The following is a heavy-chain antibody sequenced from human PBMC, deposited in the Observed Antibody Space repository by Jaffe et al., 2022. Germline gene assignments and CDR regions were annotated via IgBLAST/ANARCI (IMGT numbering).Heavy chain of an antibody. V-gene: IGHV3-74*01. Sequence: EVQLVESGGGLVQPGGSLRLSCAASGFTLSGYYMHWVRQAPGKGLVWVSRINSDGSGTSYADSVKGRFIISRDNAKNTLYLQMTSLRAEDTAVYYCVRDAIPLLWFGEVNFDYWGQGTLVTVSS. CDR2: INSDGSGT. J-gene: IGHJ4*02. CDR3: VRDAIPLLWFGEVNFDY. CDR1: GFTLSGYY. D-gene: IGHD3-10*01.